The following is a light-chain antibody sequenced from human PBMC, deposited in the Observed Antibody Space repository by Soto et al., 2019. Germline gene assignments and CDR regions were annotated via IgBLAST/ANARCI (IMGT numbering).Light chain of an antibody. CDR2: DAS. Sequence: EIVLTQSPGTLSLSPGERATLSCRASQSVSYYLAWYQQKPGQAPRLLIYDASSRATGVPDRFSGSGSGTEFTLTISSLQSEDFAVYYCQQYGGMWTFGQGTKVDIK. CDR3: QQYGGMWT. V-gene: IGKV3-20*01. J-gene: IGKJ1*01. CDR1: QSVSYY.